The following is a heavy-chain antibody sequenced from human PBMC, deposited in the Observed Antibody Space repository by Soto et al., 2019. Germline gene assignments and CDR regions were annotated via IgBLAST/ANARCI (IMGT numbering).Heavy chain of an antibody. Sequence: PGGSLRLSCAASGLPFSSYGMHWVRQSPGKGLEWVAFISYDGSNKYYADSVKGRFTISRDNSKNTLYLQMNSLRAEDTAGYYCAKAGTRMATKLAPVNYWGQGTLVTVSS. D-gene: IGHD5-12*01. J-gene: IGHJ4*02. CDR1: GLPFSSYG. V-gene: IGHV3-30*18. CDR3: AKAGTRMATKLAPVNY. CDR2: ISYDGSNK.